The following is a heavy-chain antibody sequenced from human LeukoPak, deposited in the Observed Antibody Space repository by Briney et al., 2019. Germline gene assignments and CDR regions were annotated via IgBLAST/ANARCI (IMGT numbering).Heavy chain of an antibody. CDR2: ISYDGSNK. CDR3: ATLWGAAAGSLFDY. CDR1: GFTFSSYA. J-gene: IGHJ4*02. D-gene: IGHD6-13*01. Sequence: GGSLRLSCAASGFTFSSYAMHWVRQAPGKGLERVAVISYDGSNKYYADSVKGRFTISRDNSKNTLYLQMNSLRAEDTAVYYCATLWGAAAGSLFDYWGQGTLVTVSS. V-gene: IGHV3-30-3*01.